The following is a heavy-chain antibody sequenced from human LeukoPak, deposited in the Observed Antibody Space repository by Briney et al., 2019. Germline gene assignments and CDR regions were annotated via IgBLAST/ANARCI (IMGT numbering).Heavy chain of an antibody. V-gene: IGHV3-53*01. CDR3: ARASYLLGALRD. J-gene: IGHJ4*02. CDR1: GFTVSDNY. CDR2: IYSGGDT. D-gene: IGHD1-26*01. Sequence: GSLRPSCAASGFTVSDNYMSWVRQAPGKGLGWVSVIYSGGDTYYAASVKGRFAISRDNSKNTLYLQMNSLRAEDTAVYYCARASYLLGALRDWGQGTLVIVS.